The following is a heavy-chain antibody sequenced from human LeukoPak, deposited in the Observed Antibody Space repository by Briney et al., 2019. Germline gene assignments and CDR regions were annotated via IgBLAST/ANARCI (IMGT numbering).Heavy chain of an antibody. CDR1: GYSFTSYW. Sequence: GESLKISCKGSGYSFTSYWIGWVRQMPGKGLEWMGIIYPGDSGTRYSPSFQGQVTISADKSISTTYLQWSSLKASDTAMYYCARPSYYYGSGSYAFDIWGQGTMVTVSS. V-gene: IGHV5-51*01. CDR3: ARPSYYYGSGSYAFDI. J-gene: IGHJ3*02. D-gene: IGHD3-10*01. CDR2: IYPGDSGT.